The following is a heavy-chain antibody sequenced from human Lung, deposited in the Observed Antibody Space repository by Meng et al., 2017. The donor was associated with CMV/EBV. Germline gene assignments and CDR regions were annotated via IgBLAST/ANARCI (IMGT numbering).Heavy chain of an antibody. CDR1: GYTFTSYG. CDR2: ISAYNGNT. J-gene: IGHJ4*02. CDR3: ASSSDIVVVPAAPFAY. V-gene: IGHV1-18*01. Sequence: ASXXVSXKASGYTFTSYGISWVRQAPGQGLEWMGWISAYNGNTNYAQKLQGRVTMTTDTSTSTAYMELRSLRSDDTAVYYCASSSDIVVVPAAPFAYWGQGPLVTVS. D-gene: IGHD2-2*01.